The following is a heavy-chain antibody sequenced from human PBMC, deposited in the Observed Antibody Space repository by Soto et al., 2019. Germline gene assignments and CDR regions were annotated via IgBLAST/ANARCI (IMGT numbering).Heavy chain of an antibody. CDR2: IYWDDDK. V-gene: IGHV2-5*02. J-gene: IGHJ4*02. CDR1: GFSLSTSGVG. CDR3: AHRRIGVSQWNYGDFDY. Sequence: QITLKESGPTLVKPTQTLTLTCTFSGFSLSTSGVGVGWIRQPPGKALEGLVNIYWDDDKRYSPSLRSRLTISKDTSKNQVVLIMTNVDPEDTATYFCAHRRIGVSQWNYGDFDYWGQGILVTVSS. D-gene: IGHD3-3*01.